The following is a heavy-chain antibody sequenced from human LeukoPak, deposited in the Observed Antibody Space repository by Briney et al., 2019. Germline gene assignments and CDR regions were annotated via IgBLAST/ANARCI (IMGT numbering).Heavy chain of an antibody. J-gene: IGHJ4*02. CDR3: ARDPRPYTVSGLLAS. V-gene: IGHV3-21*01. D-gene: IGHD4-17*01. CDR2: ITSSSSYI. CDR1: GFTFSSYT. Sequence: GGSLRLSCAASGFTFSSYTMNWVRQAPGKGLEWVSSITSSSSYIYYADSLKGRFTISRDNAKNSLYLQMSSLRAEDTAMYYCARDPRPYTVSGLLASWGQGTLVTVSS.